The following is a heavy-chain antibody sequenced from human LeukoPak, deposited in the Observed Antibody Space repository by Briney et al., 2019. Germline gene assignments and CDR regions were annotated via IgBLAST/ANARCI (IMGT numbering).Heavy chain of an antibody. Sequence: EASVKVSCKASGYIFTSYSIHWVRQAPGQGLEWMGIINPSSGSTTYAQKFQGRVTITADKSTSTAYMELSSLRSEDTAVYYCARDSAASQTMDVWGQGTTVTVSS. D-gene: IGHD6-13*01. V-gene: IGHV1-46*01. CDR3: ARDSAASQTMDV. J-gene: IGHJ6*02. CDR1: GYIFTSYS. CDR2: INPSSGST.